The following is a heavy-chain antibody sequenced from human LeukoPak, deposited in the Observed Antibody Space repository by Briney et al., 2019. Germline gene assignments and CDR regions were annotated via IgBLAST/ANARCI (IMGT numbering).Heavy chain of an antibody. D-gene: IGHD3-9*01. J-gene: IGHJ5*02. CDR2: LSSSSSTI. CDR3: ARTGERYFDWLPEWFDP. Sequence: GGSLRLSCAASGFTFSSYSMNWVRQAPGKGLEWVSYLSSSSSTIYYADSVKGRFTISRDNAKNSLYLQMKSLRAEDTAVYYCARTGERYFDWLPEWFDPWGQGTLVTVSS. V-gene: IGHV3-48*01. CDR1: GFTFSSYS.